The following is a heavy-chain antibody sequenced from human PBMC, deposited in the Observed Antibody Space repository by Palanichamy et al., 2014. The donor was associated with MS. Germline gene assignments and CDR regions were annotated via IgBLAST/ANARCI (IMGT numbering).Heavy chain of an antibody. CDR2: IIGYNGNA. Sequence: QVQLVQSGAEVKKPGASVKVSCKASGYSFTTYGISWVRQAPGQGLDWMGWIIGYNGNANYVQKFEGRVTMTTDTSTSTAYLELRSLRSDDTAVYFCARVGYEFRSGYYRFDAFDIWGQGTLVTVSS. J-gene: IGHJ3*02. D-gene: IGHD3-3*01. CDR3: ARVGYEFRSGYYRFDAFDI. CDR1: GYSFTTYG. V-gene: IGHV1-18*01.